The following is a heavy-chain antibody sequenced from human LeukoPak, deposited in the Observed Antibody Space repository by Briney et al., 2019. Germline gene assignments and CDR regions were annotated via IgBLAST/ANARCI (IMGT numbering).Heavy chain of an antibody. CDR1: GFTFSSYG. V-gene: IGHV3-33*08. CDR3: AREGSGSPLFDY. CDR2: IWYDGSNK. D-gene: IGHD3-10*01. J-gene: IGHJ4*02. Sequence: PGGSLRLSCVASGFTFSSYGMHWVRQAPGKGLEWVAVIWYDGSNKYYADSVKGRFTISRDNSKNTLYLQMNSLRAEDTAVYYCAREGSGSPLFDYWGQGTLVTVSS.